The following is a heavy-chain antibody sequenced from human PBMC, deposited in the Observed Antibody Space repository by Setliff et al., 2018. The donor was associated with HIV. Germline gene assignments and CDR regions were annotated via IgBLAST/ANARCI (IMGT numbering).Heavy chain of an antibody. CDR1: GGTFSIFS. D-gene: IGHD6-6*01. CDR3: ARDPTGGAARFDY. CDR2: TIPVFGPP. J-gene: IGHJ4*02. V-gene: IGHV1-69*13. Sequence: RASVKVSCKAAGGTFSIFSITWVRQAPGQGLEWMGGTIPVFGPPNYAQRFQRRLTITADESTNTAYMELSSLKSEDTAVYYCARDPTGGAARFDYWGQGTLVTVSS.